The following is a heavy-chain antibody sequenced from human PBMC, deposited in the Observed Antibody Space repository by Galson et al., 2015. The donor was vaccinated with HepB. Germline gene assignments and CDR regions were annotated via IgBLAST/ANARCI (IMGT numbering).Heavy chain of an antibody. V-gene: IGHV1-2*04. CDR2: INPNSGGT. D-gene: IGHD6-13*01. J-gene: IGHJ6*02. CDR1: GYTFTGYY. Sequence: SVKVSCKASGYTFTGYYMHWVRQAPGQGLEWMGWINPNSGGTNYAQKFQGWVTMTRDTSISTAYMELSRLRSDDTAVYYCARAGIAAAGTNYYYGMDVWGQGTTVTVSS. CDR3: ARAGIAAAGTNYYYGMDV.